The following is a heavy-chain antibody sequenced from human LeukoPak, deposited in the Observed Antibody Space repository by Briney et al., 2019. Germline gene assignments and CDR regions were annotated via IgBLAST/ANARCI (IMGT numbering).Heavy chain of an antibody. V-gene: IGHV1-8*01. CDR1: GYTFTSYD. J-gene: IGHJ6*02. CDR2: MNPNSGNT. Sequence: ASVKVSCKASGYTFTSYDINWVRQATGQGLEWMGWMNPNSGNTGYAQKFQGRVTMTRNTSISTAYMELSSLRSEDTAVYYCARVVATINDYYYYGMDVWGQGTTVTVSS. CDR3: ARVVATINDYYYYGMDV. D-gene: IGHD5-12*01.